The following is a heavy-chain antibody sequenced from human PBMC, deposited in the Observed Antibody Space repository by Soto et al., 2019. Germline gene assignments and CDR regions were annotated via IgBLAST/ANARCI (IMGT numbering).Heavy chain of an antibody. CDR3: ARAGYCGPGCYYYFDY. J-gene: IGHJ4*02. CDR2: IKPDGSAT. D-gene: IGHD2-21*02. CDR1: GFTFGSYW. Sequence: GSLRLSCAVSGFTFGSYWMNWFRLIPGKGLEWVAYIKPDGSATYYVDSVKGRFTISRDNAKNSLYLQMNSLRVEDTSVYYCARAGYCGPGCYYYFDYWGQGTLVTVYS. V-gene: IGHV3-7*01.